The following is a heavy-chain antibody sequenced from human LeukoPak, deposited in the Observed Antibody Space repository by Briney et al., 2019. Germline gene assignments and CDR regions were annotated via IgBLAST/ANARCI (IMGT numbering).Heavy chain of an antibody. V-gene: IGHV3-30*02. D-gene: IGHD2-2*01. Sequence: GGSLRLSCAASGFTFSSYGMHWVRQAPGKGLEWVAFIRYDGSNKYYADSVKGRFTISRDNSKNTLYLQMNSLRAEDTAVYYCAKCSSTSCYYYYYMDVWGKGTTVTISS. J-gene: IGHJ6*03. CDR1: GFTFSSYG. CDR2: IRYDGSNK. CDR3: AKCSSTSCYYYYYMDV.